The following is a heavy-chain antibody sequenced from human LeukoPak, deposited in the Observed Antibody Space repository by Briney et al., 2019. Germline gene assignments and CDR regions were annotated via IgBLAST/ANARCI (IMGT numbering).Heavy chain of an antibody. CDR1: VYTFTSYG. D-gene: IGHD3-10*01. J-gene: IGHJ6*03. V-gene: IGHV1-18*01. Sequence: ASVTVSCKASVYTFTSYGISWVRQAPGQGLEWMGWISAYNGNTNYAQKLQGRVTMTTDTSTSTAYMELRSLRSDDTAVYYCARDGGSGYYYYMDVWGKGTTVTVSS. CDR3: ARDGGSGYYYYMDV. CDR2: ISAYNGNT.